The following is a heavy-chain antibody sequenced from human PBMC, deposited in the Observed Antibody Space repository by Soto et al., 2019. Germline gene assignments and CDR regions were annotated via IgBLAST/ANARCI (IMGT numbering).Heavy chain of an antibody. CDR2: ISSSSSYI. D-gene: IGHD6-6*01. CDR1: GFTFSSYS. J-gene: IGHJ6*02. V-gene: IGHV3-21*01. CDR3: ARGRSSSSKFLASGMDV. Sequence: PGGSLRLSCAASGFTFSSYSMNWVRQAPGKGLEWVSSISSSSSYIYYADSVKGRFTISRDNAKNSLYLQMNSLRAEDTAVYYCARGRSSSSKFLASGMDVWGQGTTVTVSS.